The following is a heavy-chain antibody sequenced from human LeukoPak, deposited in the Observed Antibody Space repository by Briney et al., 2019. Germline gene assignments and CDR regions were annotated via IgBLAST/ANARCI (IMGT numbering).Heavy chain of an antibody. V-gene: IGHV3-53*05. CDR1: GFTVSSNY. Sequence: GGSLRLSCAASGFTVSSNYMSWVRQAPGNGLEWVSLIYSSANTYYADSVKGRFTISRDISKNTLSLQMKSLRPDDTAVYYCARGCSGRSCYSAFDYWGQGTLVTVSS. CDR3: ARGCSGRSCYSAFDY. J-gene: IGHJ4*02. CDR2: IYSSANT. D-gene: IGHD2-15*01.